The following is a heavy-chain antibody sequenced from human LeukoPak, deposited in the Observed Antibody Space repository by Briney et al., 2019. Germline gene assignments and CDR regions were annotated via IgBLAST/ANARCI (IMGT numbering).Heavy chain of an antibody. D-gene: IGHD1-1*01. Sequence: SETLSLTCAVYGGSFSGYYWSWIRQPPGKGLEWIGEINHSGSTYYNPSLKSRVTISVDTSKNQFSLKLNSVTAADTAVYFCARRAYSAAYWKHFDYWGQGTLVTVSS. CDR2: INHSGST. J-gene: IGHJ4*02. CDR1: GGSFSGYY. V-gene: IGHV4-34*01. CDR3: ARRAYSAAYWKHFDY.